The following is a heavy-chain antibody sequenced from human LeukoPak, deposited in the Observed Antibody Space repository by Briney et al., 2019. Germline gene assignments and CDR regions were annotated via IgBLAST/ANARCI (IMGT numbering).Heavy chain of an antibody. V-gene: IGHV3-30*02. CDR3: AKETDYGDYSLGY. Sequence: GGSLRLSCAASGFTFSHYGMHWVRQAPGKGLEWVAFIRYDGSNKYYADSVKGRFTISRDNSKNTLYLQMNSLRAEDTAVYYCAKETDYGDYSLGYWGQGTLVTVSS. J-gene: IGHJ4*02. D-gene: IGHD4-17*01. CDR1: GFTFSHYG. CDR2: IRYDGSNK.